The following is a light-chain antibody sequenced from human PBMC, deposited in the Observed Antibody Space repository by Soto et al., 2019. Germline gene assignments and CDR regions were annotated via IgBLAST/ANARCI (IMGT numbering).Light chain of an antibody. CDR2: AAS. CDR3: QQYGSSSSWT. Sequence: EIVLTQSPGTLSLSPGERVTLSCRASQSVSSAYLAWYQHKPGQPPTLLIYAASSRATGIPDRFSGSGSGTDFTLTISRLEPEDFAVYYCQQYGSSSSWTFGQGTKVEIK. J-gene: IGKJ1*01. CDR1: QSVSSAY. V-gene: IGKV3-20*01.